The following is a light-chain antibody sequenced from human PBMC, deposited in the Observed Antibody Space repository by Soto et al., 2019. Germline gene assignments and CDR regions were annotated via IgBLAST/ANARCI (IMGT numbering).Light chain of an antibody. CDR3: DSYTSSGTYV. V-gene: IGLV2-14*01. CDR2: DVS. J-gene: IGLJ1*01. CDR1: SSDVADYKF. Sequence: QSALTQPASVSGSPGQSIAITCTGSSSDVADYKFVSWYQQHPGKAPKLMIYDVSSRPSGVSNRFSGSKSGNTASLTISGLPAEDEADYYCDSYTSSGTYVFGSGTKLTVL.